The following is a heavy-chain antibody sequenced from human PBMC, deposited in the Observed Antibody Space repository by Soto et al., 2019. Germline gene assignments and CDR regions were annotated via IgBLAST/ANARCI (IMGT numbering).Heavy chain of an antibody. D-gene: IGHD6-19*01. CDR3: AHSGYSSGWYGWYYFDY. CDR1: GFSLSTSGVG. CDR2: IYWDNDK. V-gene: IGHV2-5*02. J-gene: IGHJ4*02. Sequence: QITLKESGPTLVKPTQTLTLTCTFSGFSLSTSGVGVGWIRQPPGKALEWLALIYWDNDKRYSPSLKSRLTHTKHTSKNQVVLTMTNMDPVDTATYCCAHSGYSSGWYGWYYFDYWGQGTLVTVSS.